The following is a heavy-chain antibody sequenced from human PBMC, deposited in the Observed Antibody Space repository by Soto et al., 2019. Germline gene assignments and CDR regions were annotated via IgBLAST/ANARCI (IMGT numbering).Heavy chain of an antibody. Sequence: SETLSLTCAVSGGSISSGGYSWSWIRQPPGKGLEWIGYIYHSGSTYYNPSLESRVAMSVDTSKRQVSLKLTSVTAADTAIYYCAKYRMFWGLQYWGPGTLVTVSS. V-gene: IGHV4-30-2*02. CDR2: IYHSGST. CDR1: GGSISSGGYS. J-gene: IGHJ1*01. D-gene: IGHD3-16*01. CDR3: AKYRMFWGLQY.